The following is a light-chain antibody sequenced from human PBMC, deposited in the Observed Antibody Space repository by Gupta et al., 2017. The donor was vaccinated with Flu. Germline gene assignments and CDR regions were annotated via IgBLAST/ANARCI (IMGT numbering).Light chain of an antibody. Sequence: GKTAKITCGGDNIRSKTVHWYQQKPSQAPVLVVYDDDDRPSGIPERFSGSNYGSTATLTINRVEAGDEADYYCQVWDTTNDRPVFGAGTRVAVL. CDR3: QVWDTTNDRPV. V-gene: IGLV3-21*03. CDR1: NIRSKT. J-gene: IGLJ1*01. CDR2: DDD.